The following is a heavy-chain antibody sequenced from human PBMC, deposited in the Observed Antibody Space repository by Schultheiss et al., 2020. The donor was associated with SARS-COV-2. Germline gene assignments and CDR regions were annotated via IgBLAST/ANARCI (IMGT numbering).Heavy chain of an antibody. CDR1: GGSISSYY. V-gene: IGHV4-59*01. J-gene: IGHJ4*02. CDR3: ARVSTWVPDY. Sequence: SETLSLTCTVSGGSISSYYWSWIRQPPGKGLEWIGYIYYSGSTNYNPSLKSRVTISVDTSKNQFSLKLSSVTAADTAVYYCARVSTWVPDYWGQGTLVTVSS. D-gene: IGHD1-1*01. CDR2: IYYSGST.